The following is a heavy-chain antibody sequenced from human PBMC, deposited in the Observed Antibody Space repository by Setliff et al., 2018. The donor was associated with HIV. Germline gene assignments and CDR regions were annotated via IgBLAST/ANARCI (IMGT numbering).Heavy chain of an antibody. Sequence: ASVKVSCKASGYTFTSNAIHWVRQAPGQSLEWMGWIDAGNGDTKYSQNFQGRVTITGDTSASTAYMELSSLGSEDTAVYYCARGVYSGYEPWGQGTLVTVS. CDR1: GYTFTSNA. D-gene: IGHD5-12*01. V-gene: IGHV1-3*01. CDR3: ARGVYSGYEP. CDR2: IDAGNGDT. J-gene: IGHJ5*02.